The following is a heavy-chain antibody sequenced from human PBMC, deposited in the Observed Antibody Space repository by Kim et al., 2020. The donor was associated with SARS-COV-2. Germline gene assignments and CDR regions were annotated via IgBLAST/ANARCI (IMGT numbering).Heavy chain of an antibody. D-gene: IGHD3-9*01. CDR2: INPNNGYT. V-gene: IGHV1-2*06. Sequence: ASVKVSCKASGYSFTGYYIHWVRQAPGQGLEWMGRINPNNGYTNYAQKFQGRVTMTRDTSITTAYIDLSRLKSDDTAVYYCARGLSDWSPLDYWGQGSRVTVSS. CDR3: ARGLSDWSPLDY. CDR1: GYSFTGYY. J-gene: IGHJ4*02.